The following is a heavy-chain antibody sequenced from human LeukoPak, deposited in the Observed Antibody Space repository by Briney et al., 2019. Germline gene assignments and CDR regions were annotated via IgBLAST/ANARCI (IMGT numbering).Heavy chain of an antibody. CDR3: AKDQRMTTVTTLDC. V-gene: IGHV3-23*01. J-gene: IGHJ4*02. CDR2: ISGSGGST. D-gene: IGHD4-17*01. CDR1: GFTFSSYA. Sequence: PGGSLRLSCAASGFTFSSYAMSWVRQAPGKGLEWVSGISGSGGSTYYADSVKGRFTISRDNSKNTLYLQMNSLRAEDTAVYYRAKDQRMTTVTTLDCWGQGTLVTVSS.